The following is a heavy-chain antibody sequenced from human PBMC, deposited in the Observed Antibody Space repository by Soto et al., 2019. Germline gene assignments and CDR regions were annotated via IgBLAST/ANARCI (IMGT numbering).Heavy chain of an antibody. V-gene: IGHV3-23*01. D-gene: IGHD6-6*01. CDR1: GFTFSSYA. J-gene: IGHJ4*02. Sequence: GGSLRLSCAASGFTFSSYAMSWVRQAPGKGLEWVSAISGSGGSTYYADSVKGRFTISRDNSKNTLYLQMNSLRAEDTAVYYCAKVYSSSPRGNVYFDYWGQGTLVTVSS. CDR2: ISGSGGST. CDR3: AKVYSSSPRGNVYFDY.